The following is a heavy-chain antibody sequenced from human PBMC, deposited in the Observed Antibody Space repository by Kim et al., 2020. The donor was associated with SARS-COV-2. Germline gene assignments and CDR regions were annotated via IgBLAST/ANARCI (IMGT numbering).Heavy chain of an antibody. CDR3: ARLMVRGVIRYFDY. D-gene: IGHD3-10*01. V-gene: IGHV7-4-1*02. CDR1: GYTFTSYA. J-gene: IGHJ4*02. CDR2: INTNTGNP. Sequence: ASVKVSCKASGYTFTSYAMNWVRQAPGQGLEWMGWINTNTGNPTYAQGFTGRFVFSLDTSVSTAYLQISSLKAEDTAVYYCARLMVRGVIRYFDYWGQGTLVTVSS.